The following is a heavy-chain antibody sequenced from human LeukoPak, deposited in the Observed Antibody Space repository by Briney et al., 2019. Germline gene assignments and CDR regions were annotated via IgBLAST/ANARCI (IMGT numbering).Heavy chain of an antibody. CDR2: ISGSGGST. J-gene: IGHJ4*02. V-gene: IGHV3-23*01. CDR3: TNRISSTTSLGSY. CDR1: GFTFSSYA. D-gene: IGHD2-2*01. Sequence: PGGSLRLSCAASGFTFSSYAVSCVRQAPGKGLEWVSGISGSGGSTYYADSVKGRFTISRDNSKNTLYLQMNSLRAEDTGVYYCTNRISSTTSLGSYWGRGTLSPSPQ.